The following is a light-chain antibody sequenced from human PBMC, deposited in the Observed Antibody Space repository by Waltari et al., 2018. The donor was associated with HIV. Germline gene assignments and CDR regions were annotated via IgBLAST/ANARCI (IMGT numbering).Light chain of an antibody. J-gene: IGLJ3*02. CDR1: SGYSNYK. CDR2: VGTGGIVG. CDR3: GADHGSGGNFVFDWV. Sequence: QPVLTQPPSASASLGASVTLTCTLSSGYSNYKVDWYQQRPGKGPRFVMRVGTGGIVGSKGDAIPDRFAVLGSGLNRYLTIKNIQEEDESDYHGGADHGSGGNFVFDWVFGGGTKLTVL. V-gene: IGLV9-49*01.